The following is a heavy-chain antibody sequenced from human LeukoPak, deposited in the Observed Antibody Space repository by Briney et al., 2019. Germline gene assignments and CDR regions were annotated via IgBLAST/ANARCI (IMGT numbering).Heavy chain of an antibody. CDR3: ARDDLQLVRRLGGTTEYYYYYYMDV. CDR1: GFTFSNFG. Sequence: GGSLRLSCAASGFTFSNFGMNWVRQAPGKGLEWVSYISLSSSTIYYADSVKGRFTISRDTAKNSLYLQMNSLRAEDTAVYFCARDDLQLVRRLGGTTEYYYYYYMDVWGKGTTVTVSS. V-gene: IGHV3-48*01. CDR2: ISLSSSTI. J-gene: IGHJ6*03. D-gene: IGHD6-13*01.